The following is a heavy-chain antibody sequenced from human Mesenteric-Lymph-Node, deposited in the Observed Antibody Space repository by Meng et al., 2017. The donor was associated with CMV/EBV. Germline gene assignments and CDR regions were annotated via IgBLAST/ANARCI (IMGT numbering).Heavy chain of an antibody. D-gene: IGHD3-22*01. CDR2: IRYDGSNK. Sequence: GGSLRLSCAASGFTFSSYGMHWVRQAPGKGLEWVAFIRYDGSNKYYADSVKGRFTISRDNSKNTLYLQMNSLRTEDTAVYYCAKDPRYYYDGSGSVAPWGQGTLVTVSS. V-gene: IGHV3-30*02. CDR3: AKDPRYYYDGSGSVAP. J-gene: IGHJ5*02. CDR1: GFTFSSYG.